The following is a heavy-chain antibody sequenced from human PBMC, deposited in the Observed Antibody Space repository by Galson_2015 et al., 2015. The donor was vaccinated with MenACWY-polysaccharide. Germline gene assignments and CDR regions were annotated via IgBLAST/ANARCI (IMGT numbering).Heavy chain of an antibody. D-gene: IGHD3-22*01. Sequence: RLSCAASGFTFSHYAMSWVRQAPGKGLEWVSSIGGSGGSTYYADSVKGRFTISRDNSKNTLYLQMNSLRAEDTAVYYCAKRSERYYYDTSGYYPFDYWGQGTLVTVSS. CDR2: IGGSGGST. CDR1: GFTFSHYA. J-gene: IGHJ4*02. CDR3: AKRSERYYYDTSGYYPFDY. V-gene: IGHV3-23*01.